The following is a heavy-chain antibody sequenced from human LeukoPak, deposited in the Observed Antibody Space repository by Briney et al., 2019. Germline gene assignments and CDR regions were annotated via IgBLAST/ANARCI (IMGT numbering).Heavy chain of an antibody. V-gene: IGHV1-18*01. J-gene: IGHJ4*02. D-gene: IGHD3-10*01. Sequence: GSVKVSCKASRYTFTGYRISWVGQAAGQELEWMGWISAYNGNTNYAQKLQGRVTMTTDTSTSTAYMELRSLRSDDTAVYYCARSHYYGSGKNDYWGQGTLVTVSS. CDR2: ISAYNGNT. CDR3: ARSHYYGSGKNDY. CDR1: RYTFTGYR.